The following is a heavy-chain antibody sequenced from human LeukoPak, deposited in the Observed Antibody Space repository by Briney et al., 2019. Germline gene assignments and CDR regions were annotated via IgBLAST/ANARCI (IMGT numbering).Heavy chain of an antibody. CDR3: ARDTRGDFWSGYSTYYYYYGMDV. CDR1: GFTFSSYA. D-gene: IGHD3-3*01. V-gene: IGHV3-23*01. Sequence: GGSLRLSCAASGFTFSSYAMSWVRQAPGKGLEWVSVIGDSGGSTYYADSVKGRFTISRDNAKNSLYLQMNSLRAEDTAVYYCARDTRGDFWSGYSTYYYYYGMDVWGQGTTVTVSS. CDR2: IGDSGGST. J-gene: IGHJ6*02.